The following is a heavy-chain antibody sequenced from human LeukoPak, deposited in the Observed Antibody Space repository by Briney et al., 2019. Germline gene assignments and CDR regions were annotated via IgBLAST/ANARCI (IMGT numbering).Heavy chain of an antibody. Sequence: GGSLRLSCAASGFTFSSYGMHWVRQAPGKGLEWVAVISYDGSNKYYADSVKGRFTISRDNSKSTPYLQMNSLRAEDTAVYYCAAMTTVTNWGQGTLVTVSS. D-gene: IGHD4-17*01. CDR1: GFTFSSYG. CDR3: AAMTTVTN. J-gene: IGHJ4*02. V-gene: IGHV3-30*03. CDR2: ISYDGSNK.